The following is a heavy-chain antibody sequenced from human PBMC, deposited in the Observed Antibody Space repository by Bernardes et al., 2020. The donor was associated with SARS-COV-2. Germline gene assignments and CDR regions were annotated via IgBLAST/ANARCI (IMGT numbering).Heavy chain of an antibody. CDR3: ARDGIVVVTAHFDY. J-gene: IGHJ4*02. Sequence: ASVKVSCKASGYTFTSYGISWVRQAPGQGLEWMGWISAYNGNTNYAQKLQGRDTMTTDTSTSTAYMELRSLRSDDTAVYYCARDGIVVVTAHFDYWGQGTLVTVSS. V-gene: IGHV1-18*01. CDR2: ISAYNGNT. D-gene: IGHD2-21*02. CDR1: GYTFTSYG.